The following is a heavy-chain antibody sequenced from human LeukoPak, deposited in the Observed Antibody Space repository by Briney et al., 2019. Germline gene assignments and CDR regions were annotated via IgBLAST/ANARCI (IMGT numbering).Heavy chain of an antibody. CDR2: VKEDGSDK. J-gene: IGHJ4*02. V-gene: IGHV3-7*01. CDR1: GSTFSRYW. CDR3: ARGYGLAVAGDS. Sequence: GGSLRLSCAASGSTFSRYWMSWVRQAPGKGLEWVANVKEDGSDKYYVDSVKGRFTISRDNAKKSLYLQMNSLRAEDTAVYYCARGYGLAVAGDSWGQGTLVTVSS. D-gene: IGHD6-13*01.